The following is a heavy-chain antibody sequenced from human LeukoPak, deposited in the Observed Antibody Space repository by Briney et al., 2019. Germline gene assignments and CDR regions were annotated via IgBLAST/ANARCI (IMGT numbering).Heavy chain of an antibody. V-gene: IGHV4-61*01. Sequence: SETLSLTCTVSGGSVSSNIYYWNWIRQPPGKGLEGIGYIYYSGSTNYNPSLKSRVTISVDTSKNQFSLKLTSLTAADTAVYYCAREDSSGYLGYWGKGTLVTVSS. CDR2: IYYSGST. CDR1: GGSVSSNIYY. D-gene: IGHD3-22*01. CDR3: AREDSSGYLGY. J-gene: IGHJ4*02.